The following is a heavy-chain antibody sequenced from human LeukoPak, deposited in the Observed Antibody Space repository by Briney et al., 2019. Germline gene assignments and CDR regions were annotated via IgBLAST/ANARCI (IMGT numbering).Heavy chain of an antibody. CDR3: ARGGIAVAGPLYYFDY. CDR1: GFTFSSYA. D-gene: IGHD6-19*01. J-gene: IGHJ4*02. V-gene: IGHV3-30-3*01. Sequence: PGGSLRLSCAASGFTFSSYAMHWVRQAPGKGLEWVAVISYDGSNKYYADSVKGRFTISRDNSKNTLYLQMNSLRAEDTAVYYCARGGIAVAGPLYYFDYWGQGTLVTVSS. CDR2: ISYDGSNK.